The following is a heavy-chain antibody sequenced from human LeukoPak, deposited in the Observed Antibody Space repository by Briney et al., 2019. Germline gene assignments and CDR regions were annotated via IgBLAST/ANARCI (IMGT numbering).Heavy chain of an antibody. V-gene: IGHV3-30*02. CDR1: GFTFSSYG. CDR3: TTRFTVVTPYLDY. Sequence: PGGSLRLSCAASGFTFSSYGMRWVRQAPGKGLEWVAFIRYDGSNKYYADSVKGRFTISGDNSKNTLYLQMNSLKTEDTAVYYCTTRFTVVTPYLDYWGQGTLVTVSS. CDR2: IRYDGSNK. D-gene: IGHD4-23*01. J-gene: IGHJ4*02.